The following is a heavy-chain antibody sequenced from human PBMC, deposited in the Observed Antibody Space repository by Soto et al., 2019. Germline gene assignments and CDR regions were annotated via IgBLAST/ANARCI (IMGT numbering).Heavy chain of an antibody. CDR2: ISYDGSNK. D-gene: IGHD6-13*01. J-gene: IGHJ5*02. CDR3: AKDLENIAAAGRERPLGTNWFDP. V-gene: IGHV3-30*18. Sequence: QVQLVESGGGVVQPGRSLRLSCAASGFTFSSYGMHWVRQAPGKGLEWVAVISYDGSNKYYADSVKGRFTISRDNSKNTLYLQMNSLRVEDTAVYYCAKDLENIAAAGRERPLGTNWFDPWGQGTLVTVSS. CDR1: GFTFSSYG.